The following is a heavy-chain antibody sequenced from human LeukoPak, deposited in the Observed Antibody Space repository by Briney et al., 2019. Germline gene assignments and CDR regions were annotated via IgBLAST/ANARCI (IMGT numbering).Heavy chain of an antibody. V-gene: IGHV4-39*01. J-gene: IGHJ4*02. CDR2: IYYSGST. D-gene: IGHD1-26*01. CDR1: GGSIGSSSYY. Sequence: SEALSLTCTVSGGSIGSSSYYWGWIRQPPGKGLEWIGSIYYSGSTSYNPSLKSRVTISEVMSKNQFSLRLRSVTAADTAVYHCARGQVGDTLDFWGQGTPVSVSS. CDR3: ARGQVGDTLDF.